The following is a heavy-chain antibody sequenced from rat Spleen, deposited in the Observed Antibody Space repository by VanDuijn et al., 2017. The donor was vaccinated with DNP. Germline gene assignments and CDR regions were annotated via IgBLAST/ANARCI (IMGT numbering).Heavy chain of an antibody. J-gene: IGHJ2*01. Sequence: QVQLKESGPGLVQPSQTLSLTCTVSGFSLTSYTVSWVRQPPGKGLEWIAAISSGGSTYYNSALSSRLSISRDTSKSQVFLKVNSLQTEDTALYYCTRDLNYGGYFDYWGQGVMVTVSS. CDR1: GFSLTSYT. CDR2: ISSGGST. CDR3: TRDLNYGGYFDY. D-gene: IGHD1-11*01. V-gene: IGHV2-6*01.